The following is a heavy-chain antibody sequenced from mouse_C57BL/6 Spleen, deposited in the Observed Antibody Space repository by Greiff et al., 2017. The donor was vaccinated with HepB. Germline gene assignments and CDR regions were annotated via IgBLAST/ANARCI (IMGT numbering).Heavy chain of an antibody. Sequence: EVKLMESGPELVKPGASVKMSCKASGYTFTDYNMHWVKQSHGKSLEWIGYINPNNGGTSYNQKFKGKATLTVNKSSSTAYMELRSLTSEDSAVYYCARGAYGSSHWYFDVWGTGTTVTVSS. CDR1: GYTFTDYN. D-gene: IGHD1-1*01. CDR2: INPNNGGT. V-gene: IGHV1-22*01. J-gene: IGHJ1*03. CDR3: ARGAYGSSHWYFDV.